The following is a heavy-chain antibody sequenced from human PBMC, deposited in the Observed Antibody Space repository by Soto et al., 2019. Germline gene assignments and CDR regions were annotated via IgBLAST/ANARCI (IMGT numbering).Heavy chain of an antibody. D-gene: IGHD5-12*01. J-gene: IGHJ5*02. CDR3: ARDGYSGYEWGLNWFDP. CDR2: ISSSSSYI. CDR1: GFTFSSYS. Sequence: PGGSLRLSCAASGFTFSSYSMNWVRQAPGKGLEWVSSISSSSSYIYYADSVKGRFTISRDNAKNSLYLQMNSLRAEDTAVYYCARDGYSGYEWGLNWFDPWGQGTLVTVSS. V-gene: IGHV3-21*01.